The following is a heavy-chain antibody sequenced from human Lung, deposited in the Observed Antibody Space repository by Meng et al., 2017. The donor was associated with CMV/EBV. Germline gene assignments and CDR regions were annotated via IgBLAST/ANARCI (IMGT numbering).Heavy chain of an antibody. CDR1: FRSDA. Sequence: FRSDAMRWVRQAPGKGLEWVSSISGSVGNTYYADSVKGRFTITRDNSGDTLYMQMSSLRAEDTAVYYCAREEDMVGYYTNWFDAWGQGALVTVSS. J-gene: IGHJ5*02. CDR3: AREEDMVGYYTNWFDA. D-gene: IGHD2-2*03. V-gene: IGHV3-23*01. CDR2: ISGSVGNT.